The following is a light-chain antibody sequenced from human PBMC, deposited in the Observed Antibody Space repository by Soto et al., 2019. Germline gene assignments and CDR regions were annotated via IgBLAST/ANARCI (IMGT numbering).Light chain of an antibody. CDR3: TSYTGSNIWV. CDR2: EVN. CDR1: SSDVGAYKY. J-gene: IGLJ3*02. Sequence: QSALTQPPSASGSPGQSVTISCTGTSSDVGAYKYVSWYHQYPGKAPKLMIYEVNKRPSGVPDRFSGSKSGNTASLTVSGLQAEDEADYYCTSYTGSNIWVFGGGTKLTVL. V-gene: IGLV2-8*01.